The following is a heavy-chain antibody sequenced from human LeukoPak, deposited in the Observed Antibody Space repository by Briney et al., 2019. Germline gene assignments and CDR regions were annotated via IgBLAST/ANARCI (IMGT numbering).Heavy chain of an antibody. CDR3: ARTLVAATDYFDY. CDR1: GGSITSYS. J-gene: IGHJ4*02. Sequence: SETLSLTCTVSGGSITSYSWSWIRQPPGKGLEWIGYTYSSGTTNYNPSLKSRVTISVDTSKNHFSLKLSSVIAADTAVYYCARTLVAATDYFDYWGQGALVTVSS. D-gene: IGHD6-19*01. V-gene: IGHV4-59*01. CDR2: TYSSGTT.